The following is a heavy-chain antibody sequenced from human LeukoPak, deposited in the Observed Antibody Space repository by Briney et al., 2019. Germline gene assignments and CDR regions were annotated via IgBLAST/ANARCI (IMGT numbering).Heavy chain of an antibody. CDR1: GFTFNSYG. Sequence: PGRSLRLSCAASGFTFNSYGMHWVRQAPGKGLEWVAVISYDGSNKYYADSVKGRFTISRDNSKNTLYLQMNSLRAEDTAVYYCAKDRHYYDSSGYPDYWGQGTLVTVSS. CDR2: ISYDGSNK. J-gene: IGHJ4*02. V-gene: IGHV3-30*18. CDR3: AKDRHYYDSSGYPDY. D-gene: IGHD3-22*01.